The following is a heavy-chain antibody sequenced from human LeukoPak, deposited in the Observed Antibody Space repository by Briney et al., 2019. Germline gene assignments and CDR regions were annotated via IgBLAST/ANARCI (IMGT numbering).Heavy chain of an antibody. D-gene: IGHD3-10*01. Sequence: PGGSLRLSCAAAGFTFSSYWMSWVRQAPGKGLEWVANIKKDGSENYYVDSVKGRFTISRDNAKKSLYLQMKSLRAEDTAVYYCTRVVGVTMIRGVHYMDVWGKGTTVTISS. CDR3: TRVVGVTMIRGVHYMDV. CDR2: IKKDGSEN. V-gene: IGHV3-7*03. CDR1: GFTFSSYW. J-gene: IGHJ6*03.